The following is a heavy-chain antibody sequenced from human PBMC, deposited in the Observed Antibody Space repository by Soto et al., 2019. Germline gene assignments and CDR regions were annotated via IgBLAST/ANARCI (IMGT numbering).Heavy chain of an antibody. V-gene: IGHV2-5*01. CDR3: ARLYYYDSSAYYHRSFFDC. Sequence: GSGPTLVNPTQTLTLTCTFSAFSLSTNGVGVGWIRQPPGKPLEWLAVIYWNEDKRYSRSLKSRLSITKDTSKSQVVLTTTNMDPVDTATYYCARLYYYDSSAYYHRSFFDCWGQGTLVTVSS. CDR2: IYWNEDK. CDR1: AFSLSTNGVG. D-gene: IGHD3-22*01. J-gene: IGHJ4*02.